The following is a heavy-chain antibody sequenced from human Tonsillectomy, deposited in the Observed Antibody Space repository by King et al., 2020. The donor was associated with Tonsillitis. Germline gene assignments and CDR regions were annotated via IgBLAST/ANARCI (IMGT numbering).Heavy chain of an antibody. CDR3: ARDISAYQLPQYGMDV. Sequence: QLVQSGAEVKKPGASVRVSCKASGYTFTTYYIHWVRQAPGQGLEWMGIINPSGGSTSYAQKFQGRVTMTWDTSTSTVYMELSSLRSEDTAMYYCARDISAYQLPQYGMDVWGQGTTVTVSS. V-gene: IGHV1-46*01. D-gene: IGHD2-2*01. CDR1: GYTFTTYY. CDR2: INPSGGST. J-gene: IGHJ6*02.